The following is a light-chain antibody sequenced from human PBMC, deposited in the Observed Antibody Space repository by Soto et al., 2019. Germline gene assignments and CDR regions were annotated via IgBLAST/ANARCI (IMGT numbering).Light chain of an antibody. Sequence: QSVLTQPASVSGSLGQSITISCTGTTRDIAGYNYISWYQQLPGKAPKLMIYQVTLRPSGISNRFSGSKSGNTASLTISGLQADDEADDYCSAFSSASTLYVFGTGTKVTVL. CDR2: QVT. V-gene: IGLV2-14*01. CDR1: TRDIAGYNY. J-gene: IGLJ1*01. CDR3: SAFSSASTLYV.